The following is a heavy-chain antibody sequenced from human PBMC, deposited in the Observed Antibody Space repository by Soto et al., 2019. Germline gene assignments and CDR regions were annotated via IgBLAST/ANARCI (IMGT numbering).Heavy chain of an antibody. CDR3: VRLEGLATISDYYDF. J-gene: IGHJ4*02. Sequence: SETLSLTCSVSDDSINSDKYYWGWIRQPPGKGLEWIGSIYYRGNAYYNPSLQTRVTISLDKSKSQFSLKLNSVTAADSAVYFCVRLEGLATISDYYDFWGPGALVTVSS. V-gene: IGHV4-39*01. CDR2: IYYRGNA. CDR1: DDSINSDKYY. D-gene: IGHD5-12*01.